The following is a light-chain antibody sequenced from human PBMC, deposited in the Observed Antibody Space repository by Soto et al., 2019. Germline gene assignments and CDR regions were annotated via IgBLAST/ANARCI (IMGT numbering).Light chain of an antibody. Sequence: DIQMTQSPSSLSASVGDRVTITCRASQRISNYLNWYQHKTGKAPRLLIYAASSMQSGVPSRFSGSRYGTEFTLTISSLQPADFATYYCQQSYSTIDYTFGQGTKVEIK. CDR2: AAS. CDR1: QRISNY. CDR3: QQSYSTIDYT. V-gene: IGKV1-39*01. J-gene: IGKJ2*01.